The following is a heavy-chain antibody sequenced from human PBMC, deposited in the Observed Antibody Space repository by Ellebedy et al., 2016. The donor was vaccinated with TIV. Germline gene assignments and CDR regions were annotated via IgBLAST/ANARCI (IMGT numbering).Heavy chain of an antibody. Sequence: GESLKISXAASGFTFNNYAMNWVRQAPGRGLEWVSGISGDADNTHYAGSVKGRFTISRDNTKNTVSLQMNSLRAEDTAVYYCAKDLRYYYDSSGYYYAGESPGYCLEYWGQGTLVTVSS. D-gene: IGHD3-22*01. V-gene: IGHV3-23*01. CDR3: AKDLRYYYDSSGYYYAGESPGYCLEY. CDR2: ISGDADNT. CDR1: GFTFNNYA. J-gene: IGHJ4*02.